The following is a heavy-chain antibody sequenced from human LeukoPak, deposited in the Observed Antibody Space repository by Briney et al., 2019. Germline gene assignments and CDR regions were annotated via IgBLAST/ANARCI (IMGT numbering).Heavy chain of an antibody. J-gene: IGHJ4*02. Sequence: ASVKVSCKASGYTFTSFYMNWVRQAPGQGLEWMGKINPSGGSTTYAQKFQGRVTMTRDTSTSKVYMELSSLRFEDTAVYYCAREGGLLWFGELMPFDYWGQGTLVTVSS. CDR3: AREGGLLWFGELMPFDY. V-gene: IGHV1-46*01. CDR2: INPSGGST. D-gene: IGHD3-10*01. CDR1: GYTFTSFY.